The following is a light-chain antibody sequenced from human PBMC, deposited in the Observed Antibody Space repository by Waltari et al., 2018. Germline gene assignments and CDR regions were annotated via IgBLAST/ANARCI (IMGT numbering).Light chain of an antibody. V-gene: IGKV1-5*03. CDR2: QAS. Sequence: DIQMTQSPSTLSESVGDRVTITCRASQSISSWLAWYQQKPGKAPKLLTYQASSLESGVPSRFSGSGSGTEFTLTISSLQPDDFATYYCQQYNSYRYTFGQGTKLEIK. J-gene: IGKJ2*01. CDR1: QSISSW. CDR3: QQYNSYRYT.